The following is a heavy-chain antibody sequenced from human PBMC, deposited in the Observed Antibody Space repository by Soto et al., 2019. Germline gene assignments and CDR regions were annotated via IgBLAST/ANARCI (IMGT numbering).Heavy chain of an antibody. D-gene: IGHD3-22*01. CDR2: IYYSGST. V-gene: IGHV4-59*01. Sequence: SETLSLTSTVSGGSISSFYWSWIRQPPGKGLEWIGYIYYSGSTNYNPSLKSRVTISVDTSKNQFSLKLSSVTAADTAVYYCAREVRYYDSSGYYNPFDYWGQGTLVTVSS. CDR1: GGSISSFY. J-gene: IGHJ4*02. CDR3: AREVRYYDSSGYYNPFDY.